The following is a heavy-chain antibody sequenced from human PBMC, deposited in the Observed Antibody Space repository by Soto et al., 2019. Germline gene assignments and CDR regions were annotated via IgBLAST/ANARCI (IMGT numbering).Heavy chain of an antibody. J-gene: IGHJ6*02. CDR3: MRSYGDSYYFYYGMDV. V-gene: IGHV5-51*01. Sequence: GESLKISCEGSGFIFTRYKIGWVRQMPGKGLEWMGIINPGNSDTTYSPSFQGQVTISADKSINTAYLQWSSLKASDTAMYYCMRSYGDSYYFYYGMDVWGQGTTVNAP. D-gene: IGHD2-21*02. CDR1: GFIFTRYK. CDR2: INPGNSDT.